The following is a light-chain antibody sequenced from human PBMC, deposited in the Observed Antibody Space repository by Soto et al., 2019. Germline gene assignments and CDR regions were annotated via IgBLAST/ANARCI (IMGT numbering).Light chain of an antibody. V-gene: IGKV3-20*01. J-gene: IGKJ1*01. CDR3: HQSGSSTWT. CDR2: GVS. CDR1: QSGSTSY. Sequence: EIVLTQSPGTLSLSTGERATLSCRASQSGSTSYLAWYQQKAGQAPRLLIYGVSSRATGIPDRFSGSGSGTDSTLTISTLQPEDFAVYCCHQSGSSTWTCGQGTKVDNK.